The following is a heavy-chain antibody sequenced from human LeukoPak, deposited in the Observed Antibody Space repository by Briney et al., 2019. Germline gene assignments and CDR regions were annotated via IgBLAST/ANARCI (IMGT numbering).Heavy chain of an antibody. CDR1: GFTFSDYY. CDR2: ISSSGSTI. V-gene: IGHV3-11*04. CDR3: ARDPGTSSNWYNYYYYMDV. J-gene: IGHJ6*03. D-gene: IGHD2-2*01. Sequence: PGGSLRLSCAASGFTFSDYYMSWIRQAPGKGLEWVSYISSSGSTIYYADSVKGRFTISRDNAKNSLYLQMNSLRAEDTAVYYCARDPGTSSNWYNYYYYMDVWGKGTTVTVSS.